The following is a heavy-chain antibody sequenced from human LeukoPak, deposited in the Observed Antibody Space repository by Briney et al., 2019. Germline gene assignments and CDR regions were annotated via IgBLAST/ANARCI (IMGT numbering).Heavy chain of an antibody. CDR3: MAESSSPWEGY. CDR2: IKEDGSVK. J-gene: IGHJ4*02. V-gene: IGHV3-7*01. D-gene: IGHD6-6*01. CDR1: GFTFSRHS. Sequence: PGGSLRLSCADSGFTFSRHSMDWVRQAPGKGLEWVANIKEDGSVKNYVDSVKGRFTISRDNAKNSLYLQMNSLRAEDTAVYYCMAESSSPWEGYWGQGTLVTVSS.